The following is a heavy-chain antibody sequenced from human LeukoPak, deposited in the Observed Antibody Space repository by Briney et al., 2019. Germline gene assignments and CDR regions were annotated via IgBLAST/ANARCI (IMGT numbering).Heavy chain of an antibody. D-gene: IGHD3-22*01. CDR2: IYHSGST. Sequence: PSETLSLTCTVSGYSISSGYYWAWIRQPPGKGLEWIGSIYHSGSTYYNPSLKSRVTISVDTSKNQFSLKLSSVTAADTAVYYCARTYDSPGYYSPDYYYMDVWGKGTTVTISS. V-gene: IGHV4-38-2*02. CDR1: GYSISSGYY. J-gene: IGHJ6*03. CDR3: ARTYDSPGYYSPDYYYMDV.